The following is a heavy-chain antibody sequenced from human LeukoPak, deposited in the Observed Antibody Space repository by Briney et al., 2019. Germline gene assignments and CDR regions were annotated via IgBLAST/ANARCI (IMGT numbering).Heavy chain of an antibody. V-gene: IGHV3-7*05. CDR3: VRGFDGYYGFDI. Sequence: GGSLRLSCAASGFIFSNYWMTWVRQAPGKGLEWVANINKDGSEIYYVDSVRGRFTISRDNAKSSLSLPSVYLQMNSLRVEDTAVYYCVRGFDGYYGFDIWGQGTMVTVSS. CDR1: GFIFSNYW. CDR2: INKDGSEI. D-gene: IGHD5-24*01. J-gene: IGHJ3*02.